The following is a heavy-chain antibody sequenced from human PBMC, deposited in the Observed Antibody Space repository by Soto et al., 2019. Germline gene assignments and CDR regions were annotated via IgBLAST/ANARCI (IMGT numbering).Heavy chain of an antibody. CDR3: AIPLPKQQLVRGAFDH. D-gene: IGHD6-13*01. CDR2: SIPVFGTA. V-gene: IGHV1-69*01. J-gene: IGHJ4*02. CDR1: GGTFRNYA. Sequence: QVQLVQSGAEVKKPGSSVKLSCKPSGGTFRNYAINWVRQAPGQGLEWMGGSIPVFGTANYAQTFQGRFTITADESTSTAYMELSSLRSEDAAVYYCAIPLPKQQLVRGAFDHWGQGTLVTVAS.